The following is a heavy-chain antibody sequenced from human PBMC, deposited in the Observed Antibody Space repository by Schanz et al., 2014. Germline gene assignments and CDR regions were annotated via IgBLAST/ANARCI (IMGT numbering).Heavy chain of an antibody. D-gene: IGHD2-15*01. CDR3: ARDNRQCSGPCSGGSCHPCGMDV. J-gene: IGHJ6*02. Sequence: EVQLVESGGGLVQPGRSLRLSCVASGFTFSRYWMQWVRQAPGKGLVWVSRIYMDGSGRDYGDSVKGRFTVSRDNAKNTLYLQMDSLRAEDTADYYCARDNRQCSGPCSGGSCHPCGMDVWGQGTTVIVSS. CDR1: GFTFSRYW. CDR2: IYMDGSGR. V-gene: IGHV3-74*01.